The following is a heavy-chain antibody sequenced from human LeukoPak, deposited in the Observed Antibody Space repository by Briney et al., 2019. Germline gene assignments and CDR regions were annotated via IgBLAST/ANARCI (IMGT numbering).Heavy chain of an antibody. CDR1: GYSFTGYW. CDR3: ARTISSWYSGIDY. J-gene: IGHJ4*02. Sequence: GESLKISCKGSGYSFTGYWITWVRQMPGEGLEWMGSIDPSDSYNKNSPSFQGHVTISADKSISTAYLQWSSLKASDTAMYYCARTISSWYSGIDYWGQGTLVAVSS. CDR2: IDPSDSYN. D-gene: IGHD6-13*01. V-gene: IGHV5-10-1*01.